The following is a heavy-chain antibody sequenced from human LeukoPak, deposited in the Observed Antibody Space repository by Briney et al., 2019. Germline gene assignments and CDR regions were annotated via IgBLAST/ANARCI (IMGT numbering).Heavy chain of an antibody. CDR2: VRYNGNDK. Sequence: GGSLRLSCAASGFTFTAYGMQWVRQDPGKGLEWVAFVRYNGNDKYYADSVKGRFTISRDNSKNTVDLQMDSLRAEDTAVYYCAKASSGWYAPYWGQGTLVTVS. J-gene: IGHJ4*02. CDR3: AKASSGWYAPY. D-gene: IGHD6-19*01. CDR1: GFTFTAYG. V-gene: IGHV3-30*02.